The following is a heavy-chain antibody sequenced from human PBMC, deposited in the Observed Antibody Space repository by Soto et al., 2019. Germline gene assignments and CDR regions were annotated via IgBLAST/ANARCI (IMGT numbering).Heavy chain of an antibody. D-gene: IGHD1-26*01. V-gene: IGHV3-7*05. CDR1: GFTFSSYW. CDR2: IKQDGSEE. CDR3: ARDRAPYGGSYSFEY. J-gene: IGHJ4*02. Sequence: GGSLRLSCGASGFTFSSYWMSWVRQAPGKGLEWVANIKQDGSEEYYVDSVKGRFTISRDNAKNSLYLQMNRLRAEDTAVYYCARDRAPYGGSYSFEYWGQGTLVTVSS.